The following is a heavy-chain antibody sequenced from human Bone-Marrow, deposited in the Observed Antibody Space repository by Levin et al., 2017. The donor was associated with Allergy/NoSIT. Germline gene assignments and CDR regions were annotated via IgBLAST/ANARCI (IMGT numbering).Heavy chain of an antibody. V-gene: IGHV1-69*13. Sequence: PVASVKVSCKASGGTSNIFSINWVRQAPGQGLEWLGAIMPLIGRRFFAQKFQGRVSLTADEPTGTAYMELTSLRSDDTAVYFCVRAPPPGDYGVDNWFDPWGQGTLVTVSS. CDR1: GGTSNIFS. J-gene: IGHJ5*02. D-gene: IGHD4-17*01. CDR2: IMPLIGRR. CDR3: VRAPPPGDYGVDNWFDP.